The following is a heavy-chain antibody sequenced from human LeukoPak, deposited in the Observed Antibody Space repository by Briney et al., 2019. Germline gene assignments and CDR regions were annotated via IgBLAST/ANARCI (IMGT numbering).Heavy chain of an antibody. V-gene: IGHV4-30-2*05. CDR3: ARGPYSSSWYSYYYGMDV. CDR2: IYYSGST. CDR1: GGSISSGGYA. Sequence: PSDTLSLTCAVSGGSISSGGYAWSWIRQPPGKGLEWIGYIYYSGSTYYNPSLKSRVTISVDTSKNQFSLKLSSVTAADTAVYYCARGPYSSSWYSYYYGMDVWGQGTTVTVSS. D-gene: IGHD6-13*01. J-gene: IGHJ6*02.